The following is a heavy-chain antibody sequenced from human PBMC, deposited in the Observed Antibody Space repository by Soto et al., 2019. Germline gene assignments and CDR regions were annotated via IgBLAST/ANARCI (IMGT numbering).Heavy chain of an antibody. Sequence: VKGSCTASGGTFSSYAISWVRQAPGQGLEWMGGIIPIFGTANYAQKFQGRVTITADESTSTAYMELSSLRSEDTAVYYCARGNEYYDFWSGYFRSYYYYYGMDVWGQGTTVTVSS. J-gene: IGHJ6*02. CDR2: IIPIFGTA. D-gene: IGHD3-3*01. V-gene: IGHV1-69*01. CDR1: GGTFSSYA. CDR3: ARGNEYYDFWSGYFRSYYYYYGMDV.